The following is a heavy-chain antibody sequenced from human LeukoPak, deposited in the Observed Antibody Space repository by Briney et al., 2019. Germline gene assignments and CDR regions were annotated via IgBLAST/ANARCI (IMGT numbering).Heavy chain of an antibody. Sequence: ASVKVSCKVSGYTLTELSMRWVRQAPGKGLEWMGGFDPEDGETIYAQKFQGRVTMTEDTSTDTAYMELSSLRSEDTAVYYCATGGGPSGSSPFDYWGQGTLVTVSS. J-gene: IGHJ4*02. V-gene: IGHV1-24*01. CDR1: GYTLTELS. CDR2: FDPEDGET. CDR3: ATGGGPSGSSPFDY. D-gene: IGHD1-26*01.